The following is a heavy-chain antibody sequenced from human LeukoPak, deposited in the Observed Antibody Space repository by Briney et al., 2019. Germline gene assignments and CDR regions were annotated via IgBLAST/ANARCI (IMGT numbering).Heavy chain of an antibody. J-gene: IGHJ6*02. D-gene: IGHD5-12*01. Sequence: WASVKVSCKASGYTFTSYDINWVRQATGQGLEWLGWMNPNSGNTGYAQKFQGRVTMTRNTSISTAYMELSSLRSEDTAVYYCARGPLWYGGYPLRYYYGMDVWGQGTTVTVSS. CDR1: GYTFTSYD. V-gene: IGHV1-8*01. CDR3: ARGPLWYGGYPLRYYYGMDV. CDR2: MNPNSGNT.